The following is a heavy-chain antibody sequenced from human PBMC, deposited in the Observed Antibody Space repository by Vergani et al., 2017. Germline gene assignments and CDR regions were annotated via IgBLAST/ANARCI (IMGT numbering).Heavy chain of an antibody. D-gene: IGHD6-13*01. J-gene: IGHJ3*02. CDR3: ARMSSSSWYSFDAFDI. CDR2: IIPNSGGT. CDR1: GGTFSSYA. Sequence: QVQLVQSGAEVKKPGSSVKVSCKASGGTFSSYAISWVRQAPGQGLEWMGGIIPNSGGTNYAQKFQGRVTMTRDTSISTAYMELSRLRSDDTAVYYCARMSSSSWYSFDAFDIWGQGTMVTVSS. V-gene: IGHV1-2*02.